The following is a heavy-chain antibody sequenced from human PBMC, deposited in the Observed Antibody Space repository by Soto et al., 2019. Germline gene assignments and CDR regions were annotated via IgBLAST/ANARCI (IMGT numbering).Heavy chain of an antibody. CDR1: GFTFSNYG. D-gene: IGHD2-8*01. V-gene: IGHV1-18*01. CDR2: VSANNGHT. CDR3: ARDIESVTAKHFFYYYAMDV. Sequence: ASVKVSCKASGFTFSNYGLNWVRQAPGQGLEWMGWVSANNGHTNYAQNLQGRVSMTTDTSTSTAYMELRGLTFDDPAVYYCARDIESVTAKHFFYYYAMDVWGQGTTVTVSS. J-gene: IGHJ6*02.